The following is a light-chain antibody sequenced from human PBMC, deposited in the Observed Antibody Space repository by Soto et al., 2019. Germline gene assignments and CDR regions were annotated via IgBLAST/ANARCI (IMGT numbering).Light chain of an antibody. CDR3: QQYYSTPLT. V-gene: IGKV4-1*01. J-gene: IGKJ4*01. CDR1: QSVLYSSNNKNY. Sequence: DIVMTQSPDSLAVSLGERATINCKSSQSVLYSSNNKNYLAWYQQKPGQPPKLLIYWASARESGVPDRXSGSGSGTDFTLTISSLQAEDVAVYYCQQYYSTPLTFGGGTKVEIK. CDR2: WAS.